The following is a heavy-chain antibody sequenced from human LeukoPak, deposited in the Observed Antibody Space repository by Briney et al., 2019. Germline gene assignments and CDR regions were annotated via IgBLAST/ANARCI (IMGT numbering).Heavy chain of an antibody. CDR3: AKDWSGQNWFDP. V-gene: IGHV3-30*02. CDR2: IRYDGSNK. D-gene: IGHD3-3*01. J-gene: IGHJ5*02. CDR1: GFTFSSYV. Sequence: GGSLRLSCAASGFTFSSYVMHWVRQAPGKGLEWVAFIRYDGSNKYYSDSVKGRFTISRDNSKNTLYLQMNSLRAEDTAVYYCAKDWSGQNWFDPWGQGTLVTVSS.